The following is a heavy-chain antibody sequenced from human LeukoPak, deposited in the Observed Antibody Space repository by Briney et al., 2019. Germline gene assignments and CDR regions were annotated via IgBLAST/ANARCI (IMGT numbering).Heavy chain of an antibody. CDR3: ARSYYDSSGYYDY. D-gene: IGHD3-22*01. Sequence: SETLSLTCTVSGGSISSSSYYWGWIRQPPGKGLEWIGSIYYSGSTYYNPSLKSRVTISVDTSKNQFSLKLSSVTAADTAVYYCARSYYDSSGYYDYWGQGTLVTVSS. CDR1: GGSISSSSYY. J-gene: IGHJ4*02. CDR2: IYYSGST. V-gene: IGHV4-39*07.